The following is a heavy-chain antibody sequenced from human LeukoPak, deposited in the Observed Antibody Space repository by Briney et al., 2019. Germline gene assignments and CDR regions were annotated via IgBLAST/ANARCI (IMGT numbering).Heavy chain of an antibody. Sequence: GGSLRLSCAASGFTFNNYAMSWVRQARGKGLEWVSAISDNGGDTKYADSVKGRFTISRDNSKNTLYLQMNSLRAEDTAVYYATRLGDPWGQGTLVTVSS. J-gene: IGHJ5*02. D-gene: IGHD3-10*01. V-gene: IGHV3-23*01. CDR2: ISDNGGDT. CDR1: GFTFNNYA. CDR3: TRLGDP.